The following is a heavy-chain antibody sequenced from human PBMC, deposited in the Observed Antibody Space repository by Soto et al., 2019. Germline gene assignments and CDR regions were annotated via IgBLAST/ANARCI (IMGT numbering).Heavy chain of an antibody. CDR3: AIITFGTYGMDV. Sequence: EVQVLESGGGLVQPGGSLRLSCAASGFTVSSSYMTWVRQAPGKGLEWVSVIYSAGNTYYADSVKGRFTISRDNSTHTVYLQMNSLRAEDTAVYYCAIITFGTYGMDVWGQGTTVTVSS. CDR1: GFTVSSSY. J-gene: IGHJ6*02. D-gene: IGHD3-10*01. V-gene: IGHV3-66*01. CDR2: IYSAGNT.